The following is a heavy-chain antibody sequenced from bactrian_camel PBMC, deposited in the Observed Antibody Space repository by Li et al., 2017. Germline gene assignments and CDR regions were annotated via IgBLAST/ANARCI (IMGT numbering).Heavy chain of an antibody. J-gene: IGHJ4*01. D-gene: IGHD4*01. CDR3: AEAPYRDGFSTKC. CDR1: FFILDDFD. CDR2: ISGDGST. Sequence: HVQLVESGGGSVQAGGSLRISCRPSFFILDDFDMMWYRQAPGNECELVSSISGDGSTYYTDAVKGRFAISQDNGKNTLYLQMNDLKPEDTAMYYCAEAPYRDGFSTKCRGQGTQVTVS. V-gene: IGHV3S63*01.